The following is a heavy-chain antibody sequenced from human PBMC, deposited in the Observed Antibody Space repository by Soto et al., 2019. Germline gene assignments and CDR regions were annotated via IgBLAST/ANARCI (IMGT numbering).Heavy chain of an antibody. Sequence: SETLSLTCTVSGGSISSSSYYWGWIRQPPWKGLEWIGSIYYSGSTYYNPSLKSRVTISVDTSKNQFSLKLSSVTAADTAVYYCARRVANFYYDSSGYYYFDYWGQGTLVTVSS. CDR1: GGSISSSSYY. D-gene: IGHD3-22*01. CDR3: ARRVANFYYDSSGYYYFDY. CDR2: IYYSGST. J-gene: IGHJ4*02. V-gene: IGHV4-39*01.